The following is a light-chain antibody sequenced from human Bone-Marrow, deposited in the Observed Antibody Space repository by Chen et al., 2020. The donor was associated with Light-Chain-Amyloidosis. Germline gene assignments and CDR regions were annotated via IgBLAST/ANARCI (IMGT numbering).Light chain of an antibody. CDR1: QTIGKY. Sequence: DIQMTQYPSSMSAYERDRVTITCRASQTIGKYLNWYQQKPGKYPKLLIYAASSLQSGVPSRFSGSGYGTDFTLSISILQAEDCAIYYCQQSYSTPITFGQDTRLVIK. V-gene: IGKV1-39*01. J-gene: IGKJ5*01. CDR2: AAS. CDR3: QQSYSTPIT.